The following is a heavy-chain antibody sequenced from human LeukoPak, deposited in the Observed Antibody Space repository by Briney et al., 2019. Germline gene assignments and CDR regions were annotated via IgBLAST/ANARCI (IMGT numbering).Heavy chain of an antibody. V-gene: IGHV3-21*01. Sequence: GGSLRLSCAASGFTFSSYSMNWVRQAPGKGLEWVSSISSSSSYIYYADSVKGRFTIPRDNAKNSLYLQMNSLRAEDTAMYYCARTSTAGFDYWGQGTLVTVSS. CDR3: ARTSTAGFDY. CDR1: GFTFSSYS. CDR2: ISSSSSYI. D-gene: IGHD4-17*01. J-gene: IGHJ4*02.